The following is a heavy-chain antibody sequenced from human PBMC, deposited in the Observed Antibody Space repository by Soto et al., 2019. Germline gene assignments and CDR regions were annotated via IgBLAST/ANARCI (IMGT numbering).Heavy chain of an antibody. CDR2: ILNGGGTT. V-gene: IGHV3-23*01. Sequence: PGGSLRRSCAASGFTFSNFAMSWMRQAPGKGLEWVSAILNGGGTTYYADSVKGRFTISRDDSRNTLFLQVNSLRAEDTAIYYCAKVTRNGYSSFDSWGQGTLVTVSS. CDR3: AKVTRNGYSSFDS. J-gene: IGHJ4*02. D-gene: IGHD3-22*01. CDR1: GFTFSNFA.